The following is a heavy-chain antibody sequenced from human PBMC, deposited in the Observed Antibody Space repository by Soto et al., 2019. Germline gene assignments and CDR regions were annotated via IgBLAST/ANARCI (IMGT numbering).Heavy chain of an antibody. D-gene: IGHD5-12*01. CDR3: ETGLYSGYVGPRFYAFDI. V-gene: IGHV1-24*01. Sequence: ASVKVSCKVSGYTLTELSMHWARQAPGKGLEWMGGFDPEDGETIYAQKFQGRVTMTEDTSTDTAYMELSSLRSEDTAVYYFETGLYSGYVGPRFYAFDIWGQGTMVTVSS. CDR1: GYTLTELS. J-gene: IGHJ3*02. CDR2: FDPEDGET.